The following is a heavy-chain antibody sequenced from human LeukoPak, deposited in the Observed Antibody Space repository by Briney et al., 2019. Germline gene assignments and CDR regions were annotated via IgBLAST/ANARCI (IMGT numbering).Heavy chain of an antibody. CDR3: ARDLYGMDV. Sequence: SETLSLTCAVSGGSISSGGYPWSWIRQPPGKGLEWIGYIYHSGSTYYNPSLKSRVTISVDRSKNQFSLKLSSVTAADTAVYCCARDLYGMDVWGQGTTVTVSS. CDR1: GGSISSGGYP. V-gene: IGHV4-30-2*01. CDR2: IYHSGST. J-gene: IGHJ6*02.